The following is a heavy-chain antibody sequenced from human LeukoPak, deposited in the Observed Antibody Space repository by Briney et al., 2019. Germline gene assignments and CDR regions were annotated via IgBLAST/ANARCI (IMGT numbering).Heavy chain of an antibody. CDR3: AKQAASESPVNY. CDR2: ITGSGGST. CDR1: GLTFSSYA. V-gene: IGHV3-23*01. D-gene: IGHD6-25*01. Sequence: GASLRLSCAASGLTFSSYAISWVRQAPGKWLEWVSAITGSGGSTYYADSVKGRFTISRDNSKNTLYLQMNSLRAEDTAVYYCAKQAASESPVNYWGQGTLVTVSS. J-gene: IGHJ4*02.